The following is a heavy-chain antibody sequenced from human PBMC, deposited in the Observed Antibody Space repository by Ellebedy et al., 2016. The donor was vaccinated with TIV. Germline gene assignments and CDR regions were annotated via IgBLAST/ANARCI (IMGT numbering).Heavy chain of an antibody. CDR1: GFTFSGSA. CDR2: IRRKANSYAT. CDR3: TTAGDFWSGYYDSYYYGMDV. D-gene: IGHD3-3*01. J-gene: IGHJ6*02. V-gene: IGHV3-73*01. Sequence: GESLKISCAASGFTFSGSAMHWVRQASGKGLEWVGRIRRKANSYATAYAASVKGRFTISRDDSKNTAYLQMNSLKTEDTAVYYCTTAGDFWSGYYDSYYYGMDVWGQGTTVTVSS.